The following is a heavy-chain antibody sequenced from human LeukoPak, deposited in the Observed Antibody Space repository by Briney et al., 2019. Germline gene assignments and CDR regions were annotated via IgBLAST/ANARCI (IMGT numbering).Heavy chain of an antibody. Sequence: GGSLRLSCAASGFTFSSYAMSWVRQAPGKGLEWVSAISGSGGSTYYADSVKGRFTISRDSSKNTLYLQMNSLRAEDTAVYYCAKDRWAEYSYGTVFDYWGQGTLVTVSS. J-gene: IGHJ4*02. D-gene: IGHD5-18*01. CDR1: GFTFSSYA. V-gene: IGHV3-23*01. CDR2: ISGSGGST. CDR3: AKDRWAEYSYGTVFDY.